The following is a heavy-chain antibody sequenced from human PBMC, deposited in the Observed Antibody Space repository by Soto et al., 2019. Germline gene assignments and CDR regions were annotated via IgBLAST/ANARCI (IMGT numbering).Heavy chain of an antibody. D-gene: IGHD5-12*01. CDR3: ARGMGRWLQLWRGYYGMDV. CDR2: IYYSGST. V-gene: IGHV4-59*01. Sequence: QVQLQESGPGLVKPSETLSLTCTVSGGSISSYYWSWIRQPPGKGLEWIGYIYYSGSTNYNPSLKSRVTISVDTSKNQFSLKLSSVTAADTAVYYCARGMGRWLQLWRGYYGMDVWGQGTTVTVSS. J-gene: IGHJ6*02. CDR1: GGSISSYY.